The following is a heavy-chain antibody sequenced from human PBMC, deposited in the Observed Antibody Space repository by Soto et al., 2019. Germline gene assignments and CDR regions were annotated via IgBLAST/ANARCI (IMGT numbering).Heavy chain of an antibody. CDR2: IYYSGST. Sequence: SETLSLTCTVSGGSVSSGSYYWSWIRQPPGKGLEWIGYIYYSGSTNYNPSLKSRVTISVDTSKNQFSLKLSSVTAADTAVYYCARNGGVYAIAYCYGMDVWGQGTTVTVSS. V-gene: IGHV4-61*01. J-gene: IGHJ6*02. CDR3: ARNGGVYAIAYCYGMDV. CDR1: GGSVSSGSYY. D-gene: IGHD2-8*01.